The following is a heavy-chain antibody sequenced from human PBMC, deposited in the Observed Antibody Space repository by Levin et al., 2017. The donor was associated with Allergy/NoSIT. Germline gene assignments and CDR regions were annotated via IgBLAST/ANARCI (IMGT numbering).Heavy chain of an antibody. V-gene: IGHV3-15*01. CDR3: TTYISSWYYFDN. CDR2: IKSKTDGGTA. CDR1: GITFSNAW. D-gene: IGHD6-13*01. J-gene: IGHJ4*02. Sequence: MPGGSLRLSCTASGITFSNAWMSWARQAPGKGLEWVGRIKSKTDGGTADYASPVKGRFTISRDDSRNTLYLQMNSLKTEDTAVYYCTTYISSWYYFDNWGQGTLVTVSS.